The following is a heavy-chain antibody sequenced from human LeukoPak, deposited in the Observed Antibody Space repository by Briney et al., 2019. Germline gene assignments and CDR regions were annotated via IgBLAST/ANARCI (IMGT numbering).Heavy chain of an antibody. CDR2: IWYDGSNK. Sequence: GGSLRLSCAASGFTFSSYGMHWVRQAPGKGLEWVAVIWYDGSNKYYADSVKGRFTISRDNSKNTLYLQMNSLRAEDTAVYYCARDRIVGATTGTSFDYWGQGTLVTVSS. CDR1: GFTFSSYG. V-gene: IGHV3-33*01. CDR3: ARDRIVGATTGTSFDY. J-gene: IGHJ4*02. D-gene: IGHD1-26*01.